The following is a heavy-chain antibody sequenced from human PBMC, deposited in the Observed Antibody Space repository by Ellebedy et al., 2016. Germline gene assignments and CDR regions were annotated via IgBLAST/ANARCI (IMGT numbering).Heavy chain of an antibody. Sequence: SETLSLXCTVSGGSISSYSWSWIRQPPGKGLEWIGYIYHSGSTYYNPSLKSRVTISVDRSKNQFSLKLSSVTAADTAVYYCARVLRGATDYWGQGTLVTVSS. CDR2: IYHSGST. J-gene: IGHJ4*02. CDR1: GGSISSYS. CDR3: ARVLRGATDY. D-gene: IGHD1-26*01. V-gene: IGHV4-30-2*01.